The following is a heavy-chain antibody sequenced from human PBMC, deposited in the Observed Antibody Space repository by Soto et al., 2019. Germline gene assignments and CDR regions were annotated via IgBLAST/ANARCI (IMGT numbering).Heavy chain of an antibody. CDR2: IYYSGST. J-gene: IGHJ6*02. D-gene: IGHD5-18*01. CDR3: ARCRDGYSYGYGGYYYYGMDV. Sequence: KPSETLSLTCTVSGGSISSYYWSWIRQPPGKGLEWIGYIYYSGSTNYNPSLKSRVTISVDTSKNQFSLKLSSVTAADTAVYYCARCRDGYSYGYGGYYYYGMDVWGQGTTVTVSS. V-gene: IGHV4-59*01. CDR1: GGSISSYY.